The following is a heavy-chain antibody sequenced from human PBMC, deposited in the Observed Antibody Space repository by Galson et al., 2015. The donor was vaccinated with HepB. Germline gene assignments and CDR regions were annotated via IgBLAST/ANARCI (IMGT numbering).Heavy chain of an antibody. Sequence: QSGAEVKKPGESLKISCKGSGYSFTSYWIAWVRQMPGKGLELMGIIYPGDSDTRYSLSFQGQVTISADKSISTAYLQWSSLKASDTAMYYCARSSLVGATKSYFDYWGQGTLVTVSS. CDR3: ARSSLVGATKSYFDY. V-gene: IGHV5-51*01. CDR1: GYSFTSYW. J-gene: IGHJ4*02. D-gene: IGHD1-26*01. CDR2: IYPGDSDT.